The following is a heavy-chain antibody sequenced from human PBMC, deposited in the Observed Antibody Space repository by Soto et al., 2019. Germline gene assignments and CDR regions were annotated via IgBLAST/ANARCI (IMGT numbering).Heavy chain of an antibody. CDR3: AKDPPSPWTANWVDP. CDR1: GFNFNTFA. V-gene: IGHV3-23*01. J-gene: IGHJ5*02. D-gene: IGHD1-1*01. CDR2: ISSSGGSR. Sequence: PGGSLRLSCTASGFNFNTFAMSGICKAPGKGLEWVSHISSSGGSRDYADSVRGRFTISRDNSKHVLFLQMNSLRADDTATYYCAKDPPSPWTANWVDPWGKGTLVTVSS.